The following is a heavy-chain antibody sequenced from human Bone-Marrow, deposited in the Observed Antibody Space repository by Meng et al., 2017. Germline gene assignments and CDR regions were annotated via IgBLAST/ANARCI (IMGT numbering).Heavy chain of an antibody. J-gene: IGHJ4*02. CDR3: AKGGVAQGRGY. D-gene: IGHD3-10*01. CDR1: GFTFSNYA. V-gene: IGHV3-23*01. Sequence: GESLKISCRASGFTFSNYAMNWVRQAPGKGLEWVSVISTSGRITYYADSVKGRFTSSRDNSQNTVHLQMNSLTAEDTALYYCAKGGVAQGRGYWGQGTLVTVSS. CDR2: ISTSGRIT.